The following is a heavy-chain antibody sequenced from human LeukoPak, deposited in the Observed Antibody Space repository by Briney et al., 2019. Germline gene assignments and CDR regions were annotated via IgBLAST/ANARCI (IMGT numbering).Heavy chain of an antibody. Sequence: PSETLSLTCTVSGGSVSSNRYYWGWLRQPPGRGLEWIGSMYYSGGTYYNPSLKSRVTISADTYKNQFSLKPSSVTAADTALYYCARDPDYYDDSGYTWGQGTLVTVSS. J-gene: IGHJ5*02. CDR2: MYYSGGT. D-gene: IGHD3-22*01. CDR1: GGSVSSNRYY. V-gene: IGHV4-39*07. CDR3: ARDPDYYDDSGYT.